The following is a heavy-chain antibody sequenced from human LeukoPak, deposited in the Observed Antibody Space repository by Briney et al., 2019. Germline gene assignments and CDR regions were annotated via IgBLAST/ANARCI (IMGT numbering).Heavy chain of an antibody. V-gene: IGHV3-23*01. CDR3: VREAGYCAPVCVKTNWIDP. CDR1: GFPFSSHA. CDR2: ISNGKT. Sequence: GGSLRLSCAASGFPFSSHAMSWVRQPPGKGLEWVAAISNGKTYYADSVRGRFAISRDDSTNTVYPHMNSLRDEDTALYHCVREAGYCAPVCVKTNWIDPWGQGTLVTVSS. J-gene: IGHJ5*02. D-gene: IGHD2-15*01.